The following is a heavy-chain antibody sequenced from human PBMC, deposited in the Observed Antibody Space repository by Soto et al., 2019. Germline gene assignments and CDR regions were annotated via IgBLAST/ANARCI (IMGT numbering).Heavy chain of an antibody. Sequence: SETLSLTCTVSGGSISSYYWSWIRQPPGKGLEWIGYIYYSGSTNYNPSLKSRVTISVDTSKNQFSLKLSSVTAADTAVYYCARDDVYRSSWYGMDVWGQGTTVTVSS. V-gene: IGHV4-59*01. CDR1: GGSISSYY. CDR3: ARDDVYRSSWYGMDV. D-gene: IGHD6-13*01. J-gene: IGHJ6*02. CDR2: IYYSGST.